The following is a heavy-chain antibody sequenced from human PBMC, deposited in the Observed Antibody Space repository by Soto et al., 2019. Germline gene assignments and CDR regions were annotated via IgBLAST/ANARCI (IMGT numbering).Heavy chain of an antibody. Sequence: QVQLVQSGAEVKKPGASVKVSCKASGITFSTYAIHWVRQAPGQRLEWMGWINAGNGNTRYSQKFQGRVTLTRDTSASTADMDLSSLRSEDTAICYRARAISGYVTWGQGTLVTVSS. CDR3: ARAISGYVT. D-gene: IGHD5-12*01. J-gene: IGHJ5*02. V-gene: IGHV1-3*01. CDR1: GITFSTYA. CDR2: INAGNGNT.